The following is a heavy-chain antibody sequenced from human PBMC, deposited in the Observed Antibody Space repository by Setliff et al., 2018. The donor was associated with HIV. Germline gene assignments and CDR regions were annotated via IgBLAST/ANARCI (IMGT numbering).Heavy chain of an antibody. Sequence: NPSETLSLTCTVSGDSISSGSNYWSWIRQPAGKGLEWIGRIYTSGPRYNPSLENRVTISVDTSKSQFFLMLSSVTAAETAVYYCARVGYHGSGRYSFDYWGQGTLVTVS. CDR1: GDSISSGSNY. CDR3: ARVGYHGSGRYSFDY. J-gene: IGHJ4*02. CDR2: IYTSGP. V-gene: IGHV4-61*02. D-gene: IGHD3-10*01.